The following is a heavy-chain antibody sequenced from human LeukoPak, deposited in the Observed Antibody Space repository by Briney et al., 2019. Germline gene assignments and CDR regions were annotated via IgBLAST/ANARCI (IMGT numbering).Heavy chain of an antibody. CDR2: IAWNSGDI. D-gene: IGHD3-22*01. Sequence: GGSLRLSCAASGFTFDDYVMHWVRQAPGKGLEWVSGIAWNSGDIAYADSVKGRFTISRDNSKNTLYLQMNSLRAEDTAVYYCAKELYYYDSSGSFDYWGQGTLVAVSS. J-gene: IGHJ4*02. CDR1: GFTFDDYV. V-gene: IGHV3-9*01. CDR3: AKELYYYDSSGSFDY.